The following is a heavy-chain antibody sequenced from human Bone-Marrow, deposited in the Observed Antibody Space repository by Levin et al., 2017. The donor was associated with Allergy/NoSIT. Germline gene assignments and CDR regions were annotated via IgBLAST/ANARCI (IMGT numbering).Heavy chain of an antibody. CDR3: ARHDPNVGSIAVAGPFDY. V-gene: IGHV4-39*01. D-gene: IGHD6-19*01. J-gene: IGHJ4*02. CDR2: IYYSGST. Sequence: SQTLSLTCTVSGGSISSSSYYWGWIRQPPGKGLEWIGSIYYSGSTYYNPSLKSRVTISVDTSKNQFSLKLSSVTAADTAVYYCARHDPNVGSIAVAGPFDYWGQGTLVTVSS. CDR1: GGSISSSSYY.